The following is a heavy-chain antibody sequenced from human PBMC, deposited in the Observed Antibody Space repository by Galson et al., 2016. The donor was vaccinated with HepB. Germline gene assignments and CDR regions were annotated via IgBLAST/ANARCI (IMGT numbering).Heavy chain of an antibody. V-gene: IGHV3-23*01. CDR2: ISGSSEAI. D-gene: IGHD1-26*01. J-gene: IGHJ4*02. Sequence: SLRLSCAAFGFTFSTYAMSWVRQAPGKGLEWVSGISGSSEAIYYADSVKSRFTISRDNSKNALYLQMNSLRAEDTAVYYCATRLRAPANWGQGAQVTVSS. CDR3: ATRLRAPAN. CDR1: GFTFSTYA.